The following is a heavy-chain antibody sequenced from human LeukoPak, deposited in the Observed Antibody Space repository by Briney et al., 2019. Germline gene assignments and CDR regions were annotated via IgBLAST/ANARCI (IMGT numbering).Heavy chain of an antibody. J-gene: IGHJ5*02. CDR2: IYYSGST. V-gene: IGHV4-39*07. CDR3: AAISTAGNGDWFDP. D-gene: IGHD6-13*01. CDR1: GGSISSSSYY. Sequence: PSETLSLTCTVSGGSISSSSYYWGWIRQPPGKGLEWIGSIYYSGSTYYNPSLKSRVTISVDTSKNQFSLKLSSVTAADTAVYYCAAISTAGNGDWFDPWGQGTLVTVSS.